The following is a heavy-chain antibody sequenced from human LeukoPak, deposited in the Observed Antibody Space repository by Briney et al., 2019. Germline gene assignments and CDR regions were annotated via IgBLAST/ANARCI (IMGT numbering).Heavy chain of an antibody. Sequence: ASVKVSCKASGYTFTGYYMHWVRQAPGQGLEWMGWINPNSGNTGYAQTFQGRVTLTRNSSTTTAYMELSSLRSEGTAVYYCARRHGRCSDGSCYYPDYWGQGTLVTVSS. CDR1: GYTFTGYY. CDR3: ARRHGRCSDGSCYYPDY. J-gene: IGHJ4*02. D-gene: IGHD2-15*01. CDR2: INPNSGNT. V-gene: IGHV1-8*02.